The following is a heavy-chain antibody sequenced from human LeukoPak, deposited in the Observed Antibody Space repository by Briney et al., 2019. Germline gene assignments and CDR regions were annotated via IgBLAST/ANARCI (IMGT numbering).Heavy chain of an antibody. CDR1: GFTFSSYA. V-gene: IGHV3-30-3*01. CDR3: ARGGHGYYYDSSGYQLGDGTYFDY. J-gene: IGHJ4*02. D-gene: IGHD3-22*01. CDR2: ISYDGSNK. Sequence: GGSLRLPCAASGFTFSSYAMHWVRQAPGKGLEWVAVISYDGSNKYYADSVKGRFTISRDNSKNTLYLQMNSLRAEDTAVYYCARGGHGYYYDSSGYQLGDGTYFDYWGQGTLVTVSS.